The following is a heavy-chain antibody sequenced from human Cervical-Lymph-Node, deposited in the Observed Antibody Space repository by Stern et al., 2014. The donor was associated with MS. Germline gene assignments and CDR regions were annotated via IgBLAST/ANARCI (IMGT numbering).Heavy chain of an antibody. Sequence: EVHLVESGAEVKKPGESLKISCKGSGYNFDTYWIGWVRQMPGKGLEWMGIIYPGDSDTRYSPSFQGHVPISVDKSIDTAYLQWSSLKASDTAIYYCAREGTRSLDVWGQGTTVTVSS. CDR2: IYPGDSDT. CDR3: AREGTRSLDV. D-gene: IGHD3-10*01. CDR1: GYNFDTYW. V-gene: IGHV5-51*01. J-gene: IGHJ6*02.